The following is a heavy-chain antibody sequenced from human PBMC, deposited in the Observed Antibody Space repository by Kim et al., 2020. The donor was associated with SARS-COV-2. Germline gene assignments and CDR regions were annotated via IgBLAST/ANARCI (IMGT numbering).Heavy chain of an antibody. CDR1: GFTFSSYG. J-gene: IGHJ4*02. CDR3: ARSPYDLWGGYLVYFDY. Sequence: GGSLRLSCAASGFTFSSYGMSWVRQAPGKGLEWVATIKQDGSEKYYADSVKGRITISRDTANNSLYLQMNSLRAEDTAEYYCARSPYDLWGGYLVYFDYWGQGTLVTVSS. D-gene: IGHD3-3*01. V-gene: IGHV3-7*01. CDR2: IKQDGSEK.